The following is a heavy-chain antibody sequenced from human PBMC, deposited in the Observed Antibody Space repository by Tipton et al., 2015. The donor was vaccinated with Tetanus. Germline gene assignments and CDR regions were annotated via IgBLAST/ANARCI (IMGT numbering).Heavy chain of an antibody. Sequence: SLRLSCAASGFTFSSDWMHWVRQAPGKGLEWVSSISSTSAYIYCADSLKGRFTIARDNSKNSLFLQMNSLRAEDTAVYYCASGSALDYWGQGTLVTVSS. CDR3: ASGSALDY. D-gene: IGHD6-25*01. V-gene: IGHV3-21*06. J-gene: IGHJ4*02. CDR2: ISSTSAYI. CDR1: GFTFSSDW.